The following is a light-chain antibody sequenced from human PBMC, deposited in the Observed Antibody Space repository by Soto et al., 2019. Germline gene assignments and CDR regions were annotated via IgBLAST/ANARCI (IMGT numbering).Light chain of an antibody. V-gene: IGLV2-8*01. CDR3: SSYAGSNNLV. CDR1: SSDVGGYNS. J-gene: IGLJ2*01. Sequence: QSVLTQPPSASGSPGQSVTISCTGASSDVGGYNSVSWYQQHPGKVPKLMIYEVSKRPSGVPDRFSGSKSGNTASLTVSGLQAEDEADYYCSSYAGSNNLVFGGGTKLTVL. CDR2: EVS.